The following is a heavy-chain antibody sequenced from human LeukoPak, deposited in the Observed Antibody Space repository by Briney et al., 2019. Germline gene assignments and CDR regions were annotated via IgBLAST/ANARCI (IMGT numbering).Heavy chain of an antibody. J-gene: IGHJ4*02. CDR2: IYSGGST. CDR3: AKDRPGSYKH. V-gene: IGHV3-53*01. CDR1: GFTVSSNY. D-gene: IGHD3-10*01. Sequence: GGSLRLSCAASGFTVSSNYMSWVRQAPGKGLEWVSVIYSGGSTYYADSVKGRFTISRDNSKNTLYLQLNSLRAEDTAVYYCAKDRPGSYKHWGQGTQVAVSS.